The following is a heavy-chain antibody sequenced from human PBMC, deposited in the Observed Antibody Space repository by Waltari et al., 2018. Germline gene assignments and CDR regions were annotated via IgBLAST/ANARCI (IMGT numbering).Heavy chain of an antibody. V-gene: IGHV3-23*01. CDR2: ISGSGGST. CDR3: AKDKTSTIVVVVAATLDY. Sequence: EVQLLESGGGLVQPGGSLRLSCAASGFTFSSYSMSWVRQAPGTGLEWVSAISGSGGSTYYADSVKGRFTISRDNSKNTLYLQMNSLRAEDTAVYYCAKDKTSTIVVVVAATLDYWGQGTLVTVSS. CDR1: GFTFSSYS. D-gene: IGHD2-15*01. J-gene: IGHJ4*02.